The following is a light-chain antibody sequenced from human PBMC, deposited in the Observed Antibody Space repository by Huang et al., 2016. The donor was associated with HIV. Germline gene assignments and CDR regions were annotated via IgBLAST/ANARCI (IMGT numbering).Light chain of an antibody. CDR3: MQGTHWPPT. V-gene: IGKV2-30*01. Sequence: DVDLTQSPLSLPVTLGQTASISCRSSESLLYTDGKTYLNWVHQRPGQPPRRLSFKVSERDSGVRGRISGRGSGTYFTLEIRSVEAGDVGLYFCMQGTHWPPTFGQGTKVEFK. CDR2: KVS. J-gene: IGKJ1*01. CDR1: ESLLYTDGKTY.